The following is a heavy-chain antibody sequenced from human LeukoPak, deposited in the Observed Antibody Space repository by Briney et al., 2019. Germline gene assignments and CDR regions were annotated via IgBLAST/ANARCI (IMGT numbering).Heavy chain of an antibody. CDR2: MNPNSGNT. D-gene: IGHD1-14*01. J-gene: IGHJ6*03. CDR3: ARVNPYYYYMDV. V-gene: IGHV1-8*01. Sequence: ASVKVSCKASGYTFTSYDINWVRQATGQGLEWMGWMNPNSGNTGFAQKFQGRATMTRNTSISTAYMELSSLRSEDTAVYYCARVNPYYYYMDVWGKGTTVTVSS. CDR1: GYTFTSYD.